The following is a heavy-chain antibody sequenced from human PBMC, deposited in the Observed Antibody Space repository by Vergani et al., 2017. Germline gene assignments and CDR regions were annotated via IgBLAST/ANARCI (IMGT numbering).Heavy chain of an antibody. CDR1: GFTFSSYA. Sequence: VQLVESGGGVVQPGRSLRLSCAASGFTFSSYAMHWVRQAPGKGLEWVAVISYDGSNKYYADSVKGRFTISRDNSKNTLYLQMNSLRAEDTAVYYCARELVAVASFDYWGQGTLVTVSS. D-gene: IGHD6-19*01. V-gene: IGHV3-30-3*01. CDR3: ARELVAVASFDY. J-gene: IGHJ4*02. CDR2: ISYDGSNK.